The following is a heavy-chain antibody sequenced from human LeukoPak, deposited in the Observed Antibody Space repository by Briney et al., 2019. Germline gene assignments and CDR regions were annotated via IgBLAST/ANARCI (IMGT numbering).Heavy chain of an antibody. CDR1: GASISSSYY. D-gene: IGHD1-26*01. J-gene: IGHJ3*02. CDR3: ARAIIGPDSGRQGKSAFDI. V-gene: IGHV3-21*01. CDR2: ISSSSSYI. Sequence: ETLSLTCTVSGASISSSYYWGWIRQPPGKGLEWVSSISSSSSYIYYTDSVKGRFTISRDNAKNSLYLQMNSLRAEDTAVYYCARAIIGPDSGRQGKSAFDIWGQGTMVTVSS.